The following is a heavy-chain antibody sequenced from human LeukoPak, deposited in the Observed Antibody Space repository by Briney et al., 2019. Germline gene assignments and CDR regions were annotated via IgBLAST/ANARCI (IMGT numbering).Heavy chain of an antibody. J-gene: IGHJ4*02. CDR1: GGSISTHY. CDR3: ARRGVSGSWYFFDY. CDR2: IYHTGST. D-gene: IGHD6-13*01. V-gene: IGHV4-59*11. Sequence: SETLSLTCTVSGGSISTHYWSWIRQPPGRGLEWIGYIYHTGSTNLHPSLNSRVTISVDTSKNRFSLKLSSVTAADTAVYYCARRGVSGSWYFFDYWGQGTLITVSS.